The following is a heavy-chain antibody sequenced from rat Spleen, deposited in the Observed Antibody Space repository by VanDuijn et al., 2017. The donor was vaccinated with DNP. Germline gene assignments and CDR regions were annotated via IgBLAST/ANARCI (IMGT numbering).Heavy chain of an antibody. CDR2: ITSNGGNT. J-gene: IGHJ1*01. CDR1: GFTFNYYW. Sequence: EVQLMESGGDLVQPGRSLKLSCVASGFTFNYYWMTWVRQVPGKGLEWLASITSNGGNTYYLDSVKGRFTISRDNAKDTLYLQMNSLRSDDTATYYCTRCSTRAGRLFDFWGQGTMVTVSS. CDR3: TRCSTRAGRLFDF. D-gene: IGHD4-1*01. V-gene: IGHV5-31*01.